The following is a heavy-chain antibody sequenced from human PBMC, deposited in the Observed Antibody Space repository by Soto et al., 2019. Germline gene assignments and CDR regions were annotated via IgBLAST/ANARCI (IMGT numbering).Heavy chain of an antibody. CDR3: AREKRRRGSYRGPSDY. Sequence: QVHLVQSGAEVKKPGSSVKVSCRASGGAFRHNIITWVRQAPGQGLEWMGGILPLFNTTYYAQNFQGRLTLSADDSTSTAYMELSRLASEDTALYFCAREKRRRGSYRGPSDYWGQGTLVTVSS. V-gene: IGHV1-69*01. J-gene: IGHJ4*02. CDR1: GGAFRHNI. CDR2: ILPLFNTT. D-gene: IGHD3-16*02.